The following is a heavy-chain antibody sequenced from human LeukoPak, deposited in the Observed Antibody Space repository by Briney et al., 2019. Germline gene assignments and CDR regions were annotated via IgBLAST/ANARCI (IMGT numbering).Heavy chain of an antibody. CDR3: ARDTEGSVDYYYMDV. J-gene: IGHJ6*03. V-gene: IGHV3-53*01. CDR2: IYSGGRK. CDR1: GFTVSSNY. Sequence: GGSLRLSCAASGFTVSSNYMSWVRQAPGKGLEWVSVIYSGGRKYYADSVKGRFTISRDNSKNTLYLQMNSLRAEDTAVYYCARDTEGSVDYYYMDVWGKGTTVTVSS.